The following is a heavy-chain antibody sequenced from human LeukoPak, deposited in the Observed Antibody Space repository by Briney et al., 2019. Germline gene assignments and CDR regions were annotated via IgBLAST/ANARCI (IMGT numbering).Heavy chain of an antibody. V-gene: IGHV3-66*01. CDR2: IYSGEST. CDR3: ARGYSGYDAFDY. CDR1: GFTADSNY. Sequence: PGGSLRLYCAVSGFTADSNYMSWVRQTPGKGLEWVSVIYSGESTYYADSVKGRFTISRDNSKNTLYLQMNSLRAEDTAVYYCARGYSGYDAFDYWGQGTLVTVSS. J-gene: IGHJ4*02. D-gene: IGHD5-12*01.